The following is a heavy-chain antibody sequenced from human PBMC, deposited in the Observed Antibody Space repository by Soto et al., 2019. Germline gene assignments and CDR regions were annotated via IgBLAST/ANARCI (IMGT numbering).Heavy chain of an antibody. Sequence: PVGSLRLSCAASGFTFSSYAMSRVRQAPGKGLEWVSAISGSGGSTYYADSVKGRFTISRDNSKNTLYLQMNSLRAEDTAVYYCAKGPYDSSGYYQFDYWGQGTLVTVSS. CDR2: ISGSGGST. CDR1: GFTFSSYA. D-gene: IGHD3-22*01. V-gene: IGHV3-23*01. CDR3: AKGPYDSSGYYQFDY. J-gene: IGHJ4*02.